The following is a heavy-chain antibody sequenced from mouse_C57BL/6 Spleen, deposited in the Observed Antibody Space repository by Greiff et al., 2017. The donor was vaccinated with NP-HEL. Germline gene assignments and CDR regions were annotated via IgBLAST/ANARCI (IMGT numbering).Heavy chain of an antibody. J-gene: IGHJ2*01. V-gene: IGHV5-12*01. CDR2: ISNGGGST. Sequence: DVHLVESGGGLVQPGGSLKLSCAASGFTFSDYYMYWVRQTPEQRLEWVAYISNGGGSTYYLDTVKGRFTISRDNAKNTLYLQMSRLKSEDTAMYYCARRGYYSNYFDYWGQGTTLTVSS. D-gene: IGHD2-5*01. CDR3: ARRGYYSNYFDY. CDR1: GFTFSDYY.